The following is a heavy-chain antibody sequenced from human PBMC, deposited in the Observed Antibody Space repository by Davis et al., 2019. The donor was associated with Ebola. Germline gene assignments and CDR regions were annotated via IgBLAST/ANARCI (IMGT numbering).Heavy chain of an antibody. J-gene: IGHJ6*02. D-gene: IGHD7-27*01. Sequence: GGSLRLSCAASGFTFSSYAMSWVRQAPGKGLEWVSAISGSGGSTYYADSVKGRFTISRDNSKNTLYLQMNSLRAEDTAVYYCAKGLLGSSYYGMDVWGQGTTVTVSS. CDR3: AKGLLGSSYYGMDV. V-gene: IGHV3-23*01. CDR1: GFTFSSYA. CDR2: ISGSGGST.